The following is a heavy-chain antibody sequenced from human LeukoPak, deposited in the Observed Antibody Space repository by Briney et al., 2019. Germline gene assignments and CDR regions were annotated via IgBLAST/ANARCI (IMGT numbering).Heavy chain of an antibody. CDR1: GGSISSGSYY. CDR3: AREDVGVATYFDY. J-gene: IGHJ4*02. D-gene: IGHD5-12*01. Sequence: KPSETLSLTCTVSGGSISSGSYYWSWIRQPAGKGLEWIGRIYTSGSTNYNPSLKSRVTISVDTSKNQFSLKLSSVTAADTAVYYCAREDVGVATYFDYWGQGTLVTVSS. CDR2: IYTSGST. V-gene: IGHV4-61*02.